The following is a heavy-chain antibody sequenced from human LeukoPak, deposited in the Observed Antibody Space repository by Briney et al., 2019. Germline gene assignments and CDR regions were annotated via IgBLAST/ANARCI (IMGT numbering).Heavy chain of an antibody. Sequence: SVKVSSKASGGTFSSYAISWVRQAPGQGLEWMGSIIPILGIANYAQKFQGRVTITADKSTSTAYMELSSLRSEDTAVYYCARDNMVRGVIGWFDPWGQGTLVTVSS. CDR3: ARDNMVRGVIGWFDP. J-gene: IGHJ5*02. D-gene: IGHD3-10*01. V-gene: IGHV1-69*04. CDR2: IIPILGIA. CDR1: GGTFSSYA.